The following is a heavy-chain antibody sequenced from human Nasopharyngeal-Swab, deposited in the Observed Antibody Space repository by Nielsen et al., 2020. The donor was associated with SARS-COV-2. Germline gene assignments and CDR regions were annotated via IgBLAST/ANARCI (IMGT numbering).Heavy chain of an antibody. CDR3: ARVTREDPRAVAGLFDY. CDR2: IYYSGST. Sequence: SETLSLTCTVSGGSISAYHWSWIRQPPGKGLEWIGYIYYSGSTNYNPSLKSRVTISVDTSKNQFSLKLSSVTAADTAVYYCARVTREDPRAVAGLFDYWGQGTLVTVSS. D-gene: IGHD6-19*01. CDR1: GGSISAYH. J-gene: IGHJ4*02. V-gene: IGHV4-59*01.